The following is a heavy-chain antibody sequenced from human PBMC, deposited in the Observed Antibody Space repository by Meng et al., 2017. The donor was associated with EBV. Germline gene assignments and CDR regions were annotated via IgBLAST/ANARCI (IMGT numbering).Heavy chain of an antibody. V-gene: IGHV3-23*01. CDR3: NSGSHSPLDS. D-gene: IGHD1-26*01. CDR2: ISATSVDT. CDR1: GFSFSNYA. J-gene: IGHJ4*02. Sequence: EVQVLESGGGLVQPGGSLRLSCAASGFSFSNYAMGWVRQAPGKGLEWVSGISATSVDTYYADSVKGRFAISRDNSKNTVTLHMNILRAEDTAIYYCNSGSHSPLDSWGQGTLVTASS.